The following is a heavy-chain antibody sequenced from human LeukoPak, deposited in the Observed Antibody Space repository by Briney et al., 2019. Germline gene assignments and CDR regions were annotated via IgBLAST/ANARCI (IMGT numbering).Heavy chain of an antibody. CDR1: GGSISSYY. J-gene: IGHJ4*02. CDR2: IYYSGST. D-gene: IGHD6-19*01. Sequence: SETLSLTCTVSGGSISSYYWSWIRQPPGKGLEWIGYIYYSGSTNYNPSLKSRVTISVDTSKNQFSLKLSSVTAADTAVYYCARGSSGHFDYWGQGTLVTVSS. CDR3: ARGSSGHFDY. V-gene: IGHV4-59*01.